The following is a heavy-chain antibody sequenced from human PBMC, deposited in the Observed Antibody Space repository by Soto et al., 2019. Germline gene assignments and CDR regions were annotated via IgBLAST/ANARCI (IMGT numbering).Heavy chain of an antibody. Sequence: PGGSLRLSCAASGGSCSKYAMHWVRQAPANVLEWVAVSTFDGSDKFYADSVRGRFTISRDNSENTLYLQMNSLRVEDTAVYYCAAHGSGTSFYFDNWGQGALVTVSS. CDR1: GGSCSKYA. CDR3: AAHGSGTSFYFDN. J-gene: IGHJ4*02. CDR2: STFDGSDK. V-gene: IGHV3-30-3*01. D-gene: IGHD3-10*01.